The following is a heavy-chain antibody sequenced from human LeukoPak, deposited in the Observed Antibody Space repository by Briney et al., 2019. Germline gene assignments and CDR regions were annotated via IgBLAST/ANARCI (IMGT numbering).Heavy chain of an antibody. CDR2: IIPILGIA. CDR1: GGTFSSYA. J-gene: IGHJ4*02. CDR3: ARGGSGYSLLRPFDY. D-gene: IGHD5-18*01. Sequence: SVKVSCKASGGTFSSYAISWVRQAPGQGLEWMGRIIPILGIADYAQKFQGRVTITADKSTSTAYMELSSLRSEDTAVYYCARGGSGYSLLRPFDYWGQGTLVTVSS. V-gene: IGHV1-69*04.